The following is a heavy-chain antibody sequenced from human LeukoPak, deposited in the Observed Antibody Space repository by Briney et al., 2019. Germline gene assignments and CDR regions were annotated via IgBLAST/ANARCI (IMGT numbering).Heavy chain of an antibody. V-gene: IGHV1-69*04. CDR3: AEYSGYNYGMDV. CDR1: GGTFSSYA. J-gene: IGHJ6*02. D-gene: IGHD5-12*01. Sequence: SVKVSCKASGGTFSSYAISWVRQAPGQGLEWMGRIIPILGIANYAQKFQGRVTITADKSTSTAYMELSSLRSEDTAVYYCAEYSGYNYGMDVWGQGATVTVSS. CDR2: IIPILGIA.